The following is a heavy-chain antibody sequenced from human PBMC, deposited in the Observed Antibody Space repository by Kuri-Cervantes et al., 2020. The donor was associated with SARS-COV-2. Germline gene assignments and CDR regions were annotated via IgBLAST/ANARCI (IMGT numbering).Heavy chain of an antibody. V-gene: IGHV3-30*02. CDR1: GFTFSSYG. Sequence: GGSLRLSCAASGFTFSSYGMHWVRQAPGKGLEWVAFIRYDGSNKYYADFVKGRFTISRDNSKNTLYLQMNSLRAEDTAVYYCAKDELDSSGWGPDDDYWGQGTLVTVSS. D-gene: IGHD6-19*01. CDR3: AKDELDSSGWGPDDDY. CDR2: IRYDGSNK. J-gene: IGHJ4*02.